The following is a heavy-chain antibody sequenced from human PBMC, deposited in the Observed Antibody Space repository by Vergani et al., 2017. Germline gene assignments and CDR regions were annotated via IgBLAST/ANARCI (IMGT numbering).Heavy chain of an antibody. CDR3: TRPSPVRGIQPTGVDY. CDR2: ISSSSSYI. J-gene: IGHJ4*02. Sequence: EVQLVESGGGLVKPGGSLRLSCAASGFTFSSYSMNWVRQAPGKGLEWVSSISSSSSYIYYADSVKGRFTISRDNAKNSLYLQMNSLRAEDTAVYYCTRPSPVRGIQPTGVDYWGQGTLVTVSS. CDR1: GFTFSSYS. D-gene: IGHD3-10*01. V-gene: IGHV3-21*01.